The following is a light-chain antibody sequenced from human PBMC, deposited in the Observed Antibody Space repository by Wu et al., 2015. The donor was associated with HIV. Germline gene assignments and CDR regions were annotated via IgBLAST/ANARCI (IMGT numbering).Light chain of an antibody. J-gene: IGKJ4*01. CDR3: QQRSNWPPGLT. CDR1: QSVSSY. Sequence: EIVLTQSPATLSLFPGERATLSCRASQSVSSYLAWYQQKPGQAPRLLIYDGSNRPTGVPARFSGSGSATDFTLTISSLEPEDSAVYYCQQRSNWPPGLTFGGGTKLEIK. V-gene: IGKV3-11*01. CDR2: DGS.